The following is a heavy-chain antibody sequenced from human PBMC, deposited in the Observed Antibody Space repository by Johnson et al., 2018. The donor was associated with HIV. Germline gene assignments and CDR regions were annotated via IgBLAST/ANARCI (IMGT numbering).Heavy chain of an antibody. Sequence: VQLVESGGGLVQPGGSLRVSCAASGFTVSSNYMSWVRQAPGKGLEWVSVIYSGGGTYYADSVKGRFTISRDNSKNTLYLEMNSLKTEDTGVYYCHDFWTGQGVDIWGQGTVVTVS. CDR2: IYSGGGT. CDR3: HDFWTGQGVDI. D-gene: IGHD3/OR15-3a*01. J-gene: IGHJ3*02. V-gene: IGHV3-66*01. CDR1: GFTVSSNY.